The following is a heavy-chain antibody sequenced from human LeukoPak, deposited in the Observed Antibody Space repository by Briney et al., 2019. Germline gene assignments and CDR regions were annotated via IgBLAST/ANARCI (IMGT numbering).Heavy chain of an antibody. Sequence: GGSLRLSCAASGFTFSGHWMSWVRQAPGKGLEWVANINQGGSDKYYVDSVKGRFPISRDNANNLLYLQMNSLRGEDTAVYYCTRDRSRAEDDWGQGTLVTVSS. D-gene: IGHD1-14*01. CDR3: TRDRSRAEDD. V-gene: IGHV3-7*01. CDR1: GFTFSGHW. CDR2: INQGGSDK. J-gene: IGHJ4*02.